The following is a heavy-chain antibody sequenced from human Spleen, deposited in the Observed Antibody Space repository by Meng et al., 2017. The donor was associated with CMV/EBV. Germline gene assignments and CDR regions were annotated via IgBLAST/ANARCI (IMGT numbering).Heavy chain of an antibody. V-gene: IGHV3-9*01. J-gene: IGHJ4*02. D-gene: IGHD1-26*01. CDR2: ISWNSGSI. CDR3: ARDQRNWELLDY. Sequence: GGSLRLSCAASGFTFDDYAMHWVRQAPGKGLEWVSGISWNSGSIGYADSVKGRFTISRDNAKNSLYLQMNSLRAEDTAVYYCARDQRNWELLDYWGQGTLVTVSS. CDR1: GFTFDDYA.